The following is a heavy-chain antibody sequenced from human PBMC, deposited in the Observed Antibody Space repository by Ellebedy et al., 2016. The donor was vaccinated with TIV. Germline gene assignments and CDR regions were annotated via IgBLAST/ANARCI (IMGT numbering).Heavy chain of an antibody. CDR2: ISYDGSNK. V-gene: IGHV3-30*03. J-gene: IGHJ6*02. CDR1: GFTFSSYG. CDR3: ARDPSGTHSYYYGMDV. Sequence: GGSLRLSXAASGFTFSSYGMHWVRQAPGKGLEWVAVISYDGSNKYYADSVKGRFTISRDNAKNSLYLQMNSLRAEDTAVYYCARDPSGTHSYYYGMDVWGQGTTVTVSS.